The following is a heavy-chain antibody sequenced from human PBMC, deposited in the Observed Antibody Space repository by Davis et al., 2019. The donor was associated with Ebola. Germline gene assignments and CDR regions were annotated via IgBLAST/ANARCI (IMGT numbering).Heavy chain of an antibody. V-gene: IGHV3-21*01. J-gene: IGHJ4*02. CDR1: GFIFSSYT. D-gene: IGHD6-19*01. CDR3: VAGHSFDY. Sequence: GESLKISCAASGFIFSSYTMNWVRQAPGKGLEWVSSISVSSGYIYYEDSVKGRFTISRDNAKNSLYLQMNSLRAEDTAVYYCVAGHSFDYWGQGTLVTVSS. CDR2: ISVSSGYI.